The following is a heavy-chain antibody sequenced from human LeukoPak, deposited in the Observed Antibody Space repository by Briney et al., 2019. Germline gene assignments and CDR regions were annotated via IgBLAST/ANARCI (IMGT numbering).Heavy chain of an antibody. V-gene: IGHV4-59*12. CDR2: IYHSGST. CDR3: ARAISSSSSRYFDY. CDR1: GGSISSYY. Sequence: PSETLSLTCTVSGGSISSYYWSWIRQPPGKGLEWIGYIYHSGSTYYNPSLKSRVTISVDRSKNQFSLKLSSVTAADTAVYYCARAISSSSSRYFDYWGQGTLVTVSS. J-gene: IGHJ4*02. D-gene: IGHD6-13*01.